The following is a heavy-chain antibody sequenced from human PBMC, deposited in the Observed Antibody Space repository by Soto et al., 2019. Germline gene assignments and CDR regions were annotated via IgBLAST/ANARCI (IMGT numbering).Heavy chain of an antibody. Sequence: WGSLILPCAAFGSTFGNAWMNWVLQAPGKGLEWVGRIKSKTDGGTTDYAAPVKGRFTISRDDSKNTLYLQMNSLKTEDTAVYYCTTWIAQGSSSWVDYWGQGTLVTVSS. CDR3: TTWIAQGSSSWVDY. V-gene: IGHV3-15*07. J-gene: IGHJ4*02. D-gene: IGHD6-13*01. CDR1: GSTFGNAW. CDR2: IKSKTDGGTT.